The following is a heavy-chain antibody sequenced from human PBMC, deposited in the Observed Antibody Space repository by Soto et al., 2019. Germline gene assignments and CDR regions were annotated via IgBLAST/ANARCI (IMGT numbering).Heavy chain of an antibody. D-gene: IGHD6-19*01. CDR1: GFTFHSHA. V-gene: IGHV3-23*01. CDR2: ITGNGLNS. Sequence: GGSLRLSCAASGFTFHSHAMSWVRLAPGKGLEWISSITGNGLNSYYANSVKGRFTISRDNSKNTVYLQMNGLGAEDTAVYYCTKAFIAVAVPDYWVQGTLVTVSS. J-gene: IGHJ4*02. CDR3: TKAFIAVAVPDY.